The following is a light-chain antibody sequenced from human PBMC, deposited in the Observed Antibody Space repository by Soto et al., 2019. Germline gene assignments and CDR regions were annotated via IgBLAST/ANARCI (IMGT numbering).Light chain of an antibody. CDR3: QQYRT. CDR2: GAS. J-gene: IGKJ1*01. V-gene: IGKV3-20*01. Sequence: EIGLSQSPGTLSLSQGERATLSCRASQSVSSSYLAWYQQKPGQAPRLLIYGASSRAPGIPDRFSGSVSGTDFTLTISRLEPEDFAVYYCQQYRTFGQGTKVDIK. CDR1: QSVSSSY.